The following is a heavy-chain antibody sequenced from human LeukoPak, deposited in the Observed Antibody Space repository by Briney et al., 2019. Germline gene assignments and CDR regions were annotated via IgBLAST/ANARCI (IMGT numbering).Heavy chain of an antibody. D-gene: IGHD3-22*01. J-gene: IGHJ4*02. CDR2: IIPIFGTA. V-gene: IGHV1-69*13. CDR3: ARDLDYYDSSGYENNDY. CDR1: GGTFSSYA. Sequence: EASVKVSCTASGGTFSSYAISWVRQAPGQGLEWMGGIIPIFGTANYAQRFQGRVTITADESTSTAYMELSSLRSEDTAVYYCARDLDYYDSSGYENNDYWGQGTLVTVSS.